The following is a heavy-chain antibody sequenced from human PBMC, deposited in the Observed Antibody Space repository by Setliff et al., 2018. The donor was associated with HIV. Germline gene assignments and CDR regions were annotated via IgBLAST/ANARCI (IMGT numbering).Heavy chain of an antibody. CDR1: GYTFTSNW. D-gene: IGHD6-25*01. Sequence: GESLKISCKASGYTFTSNWIGWVRQVPGKGLEWMGIIDPRDSETRYSPSFEGQVTVSVDRSINTAYLHWSSLKASDTAMYYCVRRQQRPQNAISYGGHSWARLDYWGRGTLVTVSS. V-gene: IGHV5-51*01. CDR2: IDPRDSET. J-gene: IGHJ4*02. CDR3: VRRQQRPQNAISYGGHSWARLDY.